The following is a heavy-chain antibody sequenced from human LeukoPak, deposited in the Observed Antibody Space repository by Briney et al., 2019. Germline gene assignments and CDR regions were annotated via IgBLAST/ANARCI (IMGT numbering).Heavy chain of an antibody. J-gene: IGHJ6*03. CDR3: ARVPALVGATRGYYYYYYMDV. CDR1: GGSISSYY. CDR2: IYTSGST. V-gene: IGHV4-4*08. Sequence: TSETLSLTCTVSGGSISSYYWSWIRQPPGKGLEWIGRIYTSGSTNYNPSLKSRVTISVDTSKNQFSLKLSSVTAADTAVYYCARVPALVGATRGYYYYYYMDVWGKGTTVTISS. D-gene: IGHD1-26*01.